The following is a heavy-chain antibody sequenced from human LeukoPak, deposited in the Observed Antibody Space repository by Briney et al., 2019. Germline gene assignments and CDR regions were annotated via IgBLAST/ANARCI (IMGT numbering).Heavy chain of an antibody. CDR3: ARGVGWSGAFDI. V-gene: IGHV4-59*01. CDR1: GGSISSYY. Sequence: PSETLSLTCTVSGGSISSYYWSWIRQPPGKGLEWIGYIYYSGSTNYNPSLKSRVTISVDTPKNQFSLKLSSVSHAVTAVYYCARGVGWSGAFDIWGKGTMVTVSS. D-gene: IGHD3-3*01. J-gene: IGHJ3*02. CDR2: IYYSGST.